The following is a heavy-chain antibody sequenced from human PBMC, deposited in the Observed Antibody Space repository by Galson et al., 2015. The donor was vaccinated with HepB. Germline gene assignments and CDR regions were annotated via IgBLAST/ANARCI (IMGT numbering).Heavy chain of an antibody. J-gene: IGHJ4*02. V-gene: IGHV3-64D*06. Sequence: SLRLSCAASEFTFSSFAMHWVRQAPGKGLEYVSAISSNGDNTYYADSVKGRFAISRDNSKNTLYLQMSSLRAEDTAVYFCVKSGRGDYASDYWCQGTLATVSS. D-gene: IGHD4-17*01. CDR2: ISSNGDNT. CDR1: EFTFSSFA. CDR3: VKSGRGDYASDY.